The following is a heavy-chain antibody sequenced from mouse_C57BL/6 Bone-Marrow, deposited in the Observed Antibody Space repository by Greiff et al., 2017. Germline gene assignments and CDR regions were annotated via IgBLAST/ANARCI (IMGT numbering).Heavy chain of an antibody. CDR1: GFTFSDYG. D-gene: IGHD1-1*01. CDR3: ARPIRSRSWYFDV. J-gene: IGHJ1*03. Sequence: EVKLMESGGGLVKPGGSLKLSCAASGFTFSDYGMHWVRQAPEKGLEWVAYISSGSSTIYYADTVKGRFTISRDNAKNTLFLQLTSLRSEDTAMYYCARPIRSRSWYFDVWGTGTTVTVSS. CDR2: ISSGSSTI. V-gene: IGHV5-17*01.